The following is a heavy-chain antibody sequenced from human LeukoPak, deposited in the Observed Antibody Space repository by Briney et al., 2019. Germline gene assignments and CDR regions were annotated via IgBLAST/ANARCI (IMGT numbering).Heavy chain of an antibody. CDR2: IDFDGTDT. D-gene: IGHD2-2*01. V-gene: IGHV3-74*01. Sequence: PGGSLRLSCAASGFSFNTYWMRWVRQAPGEGLVWVSRIDFDGTDTVYADSVKGRCTISRDNAKNTLFLQMNSPRAEDTAVYFCARDGVPTVDFDYWGQGTLVTVSS. J-gene: IGHJ4*02. CDR1: GFSFNTYW. CDR3: ARDGVPTVDFDY.